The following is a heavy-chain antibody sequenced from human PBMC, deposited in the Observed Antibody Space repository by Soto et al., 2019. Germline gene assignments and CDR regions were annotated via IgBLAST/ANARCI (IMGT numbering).Heavy chain of an antibody. J-gene: IGHJ4*02. CDR2: ISYDGSNK. D-gene: IGHD2-2*01. Sequence: PGGSLRLSCAASGFTFSSYAMHWVRQAPGKGLEWVSGISYDGSNKYYADSVKGRFIISRDNAKNTLYLQMNSLRAEDTAVYYCARDRTAASADYWGQGALVTVSS. CDR3: ARDRTAASADY. V-gene: IGHV3-30-3*01. CDR1: GFTFSSYA.